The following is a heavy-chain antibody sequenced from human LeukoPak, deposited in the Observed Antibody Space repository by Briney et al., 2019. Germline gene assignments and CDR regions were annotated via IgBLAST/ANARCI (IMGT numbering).Heavy chain of an antibody. V-gene: IGHV3-21*01. J-gene: IGHJ4*02. D-gene: IGHD3-22*01. CDR3: ARGQGSGYYGDYFDY. Sequence: GGSLRLSCEASGFTFNAFSMNWVRQAPGKGLEWVSSISSSSSYIYYADSVKGRFTISRDNAKNSLYLQMNSLRAEDTAVYYCARGQGSGYYGDYFDYWGQGTLVTVSS. CDR1: GFTFNAFS. CDR2: ISSSSSYI.